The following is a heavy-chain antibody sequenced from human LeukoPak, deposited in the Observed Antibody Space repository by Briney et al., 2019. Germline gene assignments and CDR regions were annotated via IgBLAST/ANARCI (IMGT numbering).Heavy chain of an antibody. CDR1: GGSISSYY. D-gene: IGHD6-13*01. CDR3: ARLLAAAGTLWFDP. V-gene: IGHV4-4*07. CDR2: IYTSGST. Sequence: SETLSLTCTVSGGSISSYYWSWIRQPAGKGLEWIGRIYTSGSTNYNPSLKSRVTMSVDTSKNQFSLKLSSVTAADTAVYYCARLLAAAGTLWFDPWGQGTLVTVSS. J-gene: IGHJ5*02.